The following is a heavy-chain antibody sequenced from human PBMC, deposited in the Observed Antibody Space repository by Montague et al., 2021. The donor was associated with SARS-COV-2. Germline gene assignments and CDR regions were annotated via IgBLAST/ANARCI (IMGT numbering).Heavy chain of an antibody. V-gene: IGHV4-59*01. J-gene: IGHJ6*02. CDR3: ARAIGSMYSSGWYYYYYGMDV. CDR1: GGSISSYY. D-gene: IGHD6-19*01. CDR2: IYYSGST. Sequence: SETLSLTCTVSGGSISSYYWSWIRQPPGKGLEWIGCIYYSGSTNYNPSLKSRVTISVDTSKNQFSLKLSSVTAADTAVYYCARAIGSMYSSGWYYYYYGMDVWGQGTTVTVSS.